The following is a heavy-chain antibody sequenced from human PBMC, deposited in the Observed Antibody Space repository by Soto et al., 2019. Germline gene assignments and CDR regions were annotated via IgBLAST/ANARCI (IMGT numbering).Heavy chain of an antibody. V-gene: IGHV4-59*01. CDR2: VYYTGTT. CDR3: ARDLAAVPRAFDY. Sequence: QVQLQESGPGLLKPSETLSLTCTVSGGSISSYFYIWVRQPPGKGLEWIGSVYYTGTTDYNPSLKSRVTISVDTSKTQFSLNLRSVTAADPAVYYGARDLAAVPRAFDYWGRGTLVTVSS. CDR1: GGSISSYF. J-gene: IGHJ4*02. D-gene: IGHD6-13*01.